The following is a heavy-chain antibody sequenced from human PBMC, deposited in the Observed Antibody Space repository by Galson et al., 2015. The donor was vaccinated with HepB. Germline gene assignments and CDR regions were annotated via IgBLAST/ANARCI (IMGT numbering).Heavy chain of an antibody. D-gene: IGHD4-17*01. V-gene: IGHV3-30*18. J-gene: IGHJ4*02. Sequence: SLRLSCAASGFTFSSYGMHWVRQAPGKGLEWVAVISYDGSNKYYADSVKGRFTISRDNSKNTLYLQMNSLRAEDTAVYYCAKEGTVTRDFDYWGQGTLVTVSS. CDR2: ISYDGSNK. CDR1: GFTFSSYG. CDR3: AKEGTVTRDFDY.